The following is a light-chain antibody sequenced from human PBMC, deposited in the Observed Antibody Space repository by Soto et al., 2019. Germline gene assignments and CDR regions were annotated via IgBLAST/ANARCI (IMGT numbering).Light chain of an antibody. J-gene: IGKJ2*01. CDR3: QQYNSYSRYT. V-gene: IGKV1-5*01. CDR1: QSISSW. CDR2: DAS. Sequence: DIQMTQSPSTLSASVGDRVTITCRASQSISSWLAGYQQKPGKAPKLLIYDASSLESGVPSRFSGSGSGTEFTLTISSLQPDDFATYYCQQYNSYSRYTFGQGTKLEIK.